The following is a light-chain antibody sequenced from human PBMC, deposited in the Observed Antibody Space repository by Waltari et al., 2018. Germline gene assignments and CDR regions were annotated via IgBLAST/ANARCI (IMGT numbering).Light chain of an antibody. J-gene: IGLJ1*01. CDR1: SSKIGGTS. CDR3: GTWDSSLSAYV. V-gene: IGLV1-51*01. CDR2: DNS. Sequence: QSVLTQPPSVSAAPGQKVTIPCPGSSSKIGGTSVSLYQQLPGTAPKLLIYDNSKRPSGIPDRFSVSKSGTSATLGITGLQTGDEADYYCGTWDSSLSAYVFGTGTKVTVL.